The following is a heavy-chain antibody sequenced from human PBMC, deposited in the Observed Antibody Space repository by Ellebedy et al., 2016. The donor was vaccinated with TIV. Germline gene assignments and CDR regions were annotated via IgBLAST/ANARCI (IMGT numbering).Heavy chain of an antibody. J-gene: IGHJ4*02. CDR1: GFTFNFYS. Sequence: ETLSLTCAASGFTFNFYSMNWVRQAPGKGLEWISYISSSSSTIYYADSVKGRFTISRDNAKNSLHLQMNSLRAEDTAIYYCARDLLPYDILAGYDYWGQGTRVTVSS. V-gene: IGHV3-48*04. CDR3: ARDLLPYDILAGYDY. D-gene: IGHD3-9*01. CDR2: ISSSSSTI.